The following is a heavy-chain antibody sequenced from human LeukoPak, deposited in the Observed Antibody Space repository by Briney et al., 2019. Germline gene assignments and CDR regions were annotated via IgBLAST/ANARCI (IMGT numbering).Heavy chain of an antibody. CDR3: ARDTGATITFSYYTFDY. D-gene: IGHD1-26*01. V-gene: IGHV4-34*01. J-gene: IGHJ4*02. Sequence: SETLSLTCAVYGGSFSGYYWSWIRQPPGKGPEWIGEINHRGSTNYNPSLKSRVTLSVDTSKNQFSLKLSSVNAADTAVYYCARDTGATITFSYYTFDYWGLGTLVTVSS. CDR1: GGSFSGYY. CDR2: INHRGST.